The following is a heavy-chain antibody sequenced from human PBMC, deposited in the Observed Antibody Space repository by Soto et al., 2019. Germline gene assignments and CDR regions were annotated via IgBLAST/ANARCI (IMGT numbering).Heavy chain of an antibody. CDR1: GFTFSSYA. Sequence: QVQLVESGGGVVQPGRSLRLSCAATGFTFSSYAMHWVRQAPGKGLEWVAVISYDGSNKYYADSVKGRFTISRDNSKNTMYLQMNSLRAEDTAVYYCARDRGGYCSGGSCYPFVSWGQGTLVTVSS. CDR2: ISYDGSNK. D-gene: IGHD2-15*01. V-gene: IGHV3-30-3*01. CDR3: ARDRGGYCSGGSCYPFVS. J-gene: IGHJ4*02.